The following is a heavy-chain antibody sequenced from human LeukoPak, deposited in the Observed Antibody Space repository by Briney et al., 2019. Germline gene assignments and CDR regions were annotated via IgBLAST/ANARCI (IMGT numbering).Heavy chain of an antibody. CDR1: GGSISSGNYY. Sequence: SETLSLTCTVSGGSISSGNYYWSWIRQPAGKGLEWIGRIYINGSTNYNPSLKSRVTISVDTSKNQFSLKLSSVTAADTAVYYCAREQGVYGDYVSAFDIWAQGTMVTVSS. D-gene: IGHD4-17*01. CDR2: IYINGST. V-gene: IGHV4-61*02. J-gene: IGHJ3*02. CDR3: AREQGVYGDYVSAFDI.